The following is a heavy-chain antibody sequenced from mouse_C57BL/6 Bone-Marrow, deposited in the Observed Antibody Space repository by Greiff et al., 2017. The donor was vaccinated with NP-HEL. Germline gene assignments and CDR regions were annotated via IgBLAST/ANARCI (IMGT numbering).Heavy chain of an antibody. J-gene: IGHJ4*01. CDR1: GYTFTSYW. D-gene: IGHD2-5*01. Sequence: VQLQQPGAELVKPGASVKLSCKASGYTFTSYWMHWVKQRPGQGLEWIGMIHPNSGSTNYNEKFKSKATLTVDKSSSTAYMQLSSLTSEDSAVYYCARCAYYSNYDYAMDYWGQGTSVTVSS. CDR2: IHPNSGST. V-gene: IGHV1-64*01. CDR3: ARCAYYSNYDYAMDY.